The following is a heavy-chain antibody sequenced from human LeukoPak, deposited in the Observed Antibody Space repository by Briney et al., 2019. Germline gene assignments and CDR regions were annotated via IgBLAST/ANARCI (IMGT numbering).Heavy chain of an antibody. J-gene: IGHJ3*01. CDR1: GFTFGNYW. V-gene: IGHV3-74*01. Sequence: GGSLRLSCAASGFTFGNYWMHWVRQASGKGLVWVSRINSDGSSTNYADSVKGRFTISRDNAKNTLYLQVNSLRAEDTAVYYCARDSTFRGTGPNVWGQGTMVIVSS. CDR2: INSDGSST. D-gene: IGHD2-8*02. CDR3: ARDSTFRGTGPNV.